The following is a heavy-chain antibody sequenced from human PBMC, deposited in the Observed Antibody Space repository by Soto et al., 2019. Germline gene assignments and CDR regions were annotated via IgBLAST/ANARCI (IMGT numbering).Heavy chain of an antibody. Sequence: QVQLQESGPGLVKPSQTLSLTCSVSGGSIKSGAYYWGWIRQHPGKGLEWIGYISYTGRTYSNPSLQSRVIIALDMSESQFSLKLTSVTAADTAVYFCARASATCTRWIDPWRQGTLVTVSP. V-gene: IGHV4-31*03. D-gene: IGHD6-13*01. J-gene: IGHJ5*02. CDR1: GGSIKSGAYY. CDR2: ISYTGRT. CDR3: ARASATCTRWIDP.